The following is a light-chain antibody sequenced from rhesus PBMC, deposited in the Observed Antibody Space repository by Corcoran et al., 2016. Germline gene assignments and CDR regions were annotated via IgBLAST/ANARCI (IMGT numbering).Light chain of an antibody. CDR2: AAS. V-gene: IGKV1-28*01. Sequence: DIQMTQSPSSLSASVGDTVTITCRASQGISSYLDWFQQKPGKAPKLLIYAASSLESGVPSRFSGSGSGTKFTLTISSLQPEEFAAYDCLQHNSYPPTFGGGTKVEIK. CDR3: LQHNSYPPT. CDR1: QGISSY. J-gene: IGKJ4*01.